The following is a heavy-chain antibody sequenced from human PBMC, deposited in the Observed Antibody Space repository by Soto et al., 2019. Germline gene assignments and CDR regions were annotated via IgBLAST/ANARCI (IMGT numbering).Heavy chain of an antibody. J-gene: IGHJ3*02. Sequence: GGSLRLSCAASGFTFSSYGMHWVRQAPGKGLEWVAVIWYDGSNKYYADSVKGRFTISRDNSKNTLYLQMNSLRAEDTAVYYCARGRDLSDYSLNNAFDIWGQGTMVTISS. V-gene: IGHV3-33*01. CDR2: IWYDGSNK. D-gene: IGHD3-16*01. CDR1: GFTFSSYG. CDR3: ARGRDLSDYSLNNAFDI.